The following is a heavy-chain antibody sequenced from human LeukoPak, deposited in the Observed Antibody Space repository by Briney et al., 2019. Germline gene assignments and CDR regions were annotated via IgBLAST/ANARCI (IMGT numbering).Heavy chain of an antibody. V-gene: IGHV3-23*01. J-gene: IGHJ6*02. CDR3: AREDIIFSERRDYYYAMDV. CDR1: GFTFSSYA. D-gene: IGHD1-1*01. CDR2: ISGSGGST. Sequence: GGSLRLSCAASGFTFSSYAMNWVRQAPGKGLEWVSGISGSGGSTYYADSVKGRFTISRDSSKNTLYLQMNSLRAEDTAVYYCAREDIIFSERRDYYYAMDVWGQGTTVTVSS.